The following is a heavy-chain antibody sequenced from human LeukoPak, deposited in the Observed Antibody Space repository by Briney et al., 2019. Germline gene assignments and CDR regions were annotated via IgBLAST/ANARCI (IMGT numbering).Heavy chain of an antibody. Sequence: GGSLRLSCAASGFTFSSYAMSWVRQAPGKGLEWVSAISGSGGSTYYADSVKGRFTISRDNSKNTLYLQMNSLRAEDTAVYYCAKAIRLGIAAAYGMDVWGQGTTVTVSS. D-gene: IGHD6-13*01. CDR1: GFTFSSYA. CDR3: AKAIRLGIAAAYGMDV. J-gene: IGHJ6*02. V-gene: IGHV3-23*01. CDR2: ISGSGGST.